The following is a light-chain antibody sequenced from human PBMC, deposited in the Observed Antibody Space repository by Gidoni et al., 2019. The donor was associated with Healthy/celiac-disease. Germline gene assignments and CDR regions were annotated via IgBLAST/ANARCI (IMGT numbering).Light chain of an antibody. CDR3: QQRSNWLT. CDR2: DAS. J-gene: IGKJ4*01. Sequence: SPPSLSPGETASPSCRGRQGGSSFVSWYQHKPGQAPLLLIYDASNRATGIPARCSGSGSGTDFTLTISSLEPEDFAVYYCQQRSNWLTFGGGTKVEIK. V-gene: IGKV3D-11*01. CDR1: QGGSSF.